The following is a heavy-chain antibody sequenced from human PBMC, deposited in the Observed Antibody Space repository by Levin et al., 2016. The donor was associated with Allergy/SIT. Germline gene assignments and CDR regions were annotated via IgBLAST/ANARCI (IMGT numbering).Heavy chain of an antibody. D-gene: IGHD3-16*01. J-gene: IGHJ6*02. Sequence: RQAPGKGLEWIGYIYYSGSTNYNPSLKSRVTISVDTSKNQFSLKLSSVTAADTAVYYCARALGNYYYYYGMDVWGQGTTVTVSS. CDR3: ARALGNYYYYYGMDV. CDR2: IYYSGST. V-gene: IGHV4-59*01.